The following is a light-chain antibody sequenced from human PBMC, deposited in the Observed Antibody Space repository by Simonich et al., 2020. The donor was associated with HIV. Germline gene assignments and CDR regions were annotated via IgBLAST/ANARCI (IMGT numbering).Light chain of an antibody. CDR3: QQYYSTPT. CDR1: QSVLYSSNNKNY. V-gene: IGKV4-1*01. J-gene: IGKJ1*01. CDR2: WAA. Sequence: DIVMTQSPDSLAVSLGERATINCKSSQSVLYSSNNKNYLAWYQQKPGKPPNLLIYWAATREYGVPDRFSGSGSGTDFTLTISSLQAEDVAVYYCQQYYSTPTFGQGTKVDIK.